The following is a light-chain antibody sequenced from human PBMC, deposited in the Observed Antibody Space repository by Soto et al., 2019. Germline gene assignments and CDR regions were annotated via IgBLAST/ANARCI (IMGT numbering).Light chain of an antibody. Sequence: QTVVTQEPSFSVSPGGTVTLTCGLNSGSVSTNYYPSWYQQTPGQAPRTLIYSTSTRSSGVPDRFSGSILGNKAALTITGAQADDESDYYCMLYMGGGVWVFGGGTKLPS. CDR2: STS. V-gene: IGLV8-61*01. CDR1: SGSVSTNYY. J-gene: IGLJ3*02. CDR3: MLYMGGGVWV.